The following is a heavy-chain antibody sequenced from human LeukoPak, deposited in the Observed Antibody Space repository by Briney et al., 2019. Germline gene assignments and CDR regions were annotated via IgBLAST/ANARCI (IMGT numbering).Heavy chain of an antibody. J-gene: IGHJ4*02. Sequence: GESLKISCKGSGYSFTNYWIGWVRQMPGKGLEWMGIIYPGDSDTRYSPSFQGQVTISADKSISTAYLQWSSLKASDTAMYFCARPALMASRDYCFDYWGQGTLVTVSS. CDR1: GYSFTNYW. CDR2: IYPGDSDT. D-gene: IGHD4-17*01. V-gene: IGHV5-51*01. CDR3: ARPALMASRDYCFDY.